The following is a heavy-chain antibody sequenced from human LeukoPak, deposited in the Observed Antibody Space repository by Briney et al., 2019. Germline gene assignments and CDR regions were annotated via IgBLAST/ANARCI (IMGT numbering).Heavy chain of an antibody. D-gene: IGHD5-18*01. Sequence: GGPLRLSCAASAFTFGSFGMSWVRQAPGKGLEWVSAISDTGGSTFYADSVKGRFPISRDNSKNTLYLQMNSLRAEDTAVYYCAKGRIQSYMAPEYWGQGTLVTVSS. CDR3: AKGRIQSYMAPEY. CDR1: AFTFGSFG. J-gene: IGHJ4*02. V-gene: IGHV3-23*01. CDR2: ISDTGGST.